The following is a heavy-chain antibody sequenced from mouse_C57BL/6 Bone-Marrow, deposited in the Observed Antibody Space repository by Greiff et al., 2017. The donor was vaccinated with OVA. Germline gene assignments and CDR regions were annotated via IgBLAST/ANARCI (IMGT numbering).Heavy chain of an antibody. CDR2: LSNGGGST. J-gene: IGHJ4*01. CDR3: ARQGPSYLLLRYYYAMDY. Sequence: EVHLVESGGGLVQPGGSLKLSCAASGFTFSDYYMYWVRQTPEKRLEWVAYLSNGGGSTYYPATVKGRFTISRDNAKNTLYLQMSRLKAEDTAMYYCARQGPSYLLLRYYYAMDYWGQGTSVTVSS. V-gene: IGHV5-12*01. CDR1: GFTFSDYY. D-gene: IGHD1-1*01.